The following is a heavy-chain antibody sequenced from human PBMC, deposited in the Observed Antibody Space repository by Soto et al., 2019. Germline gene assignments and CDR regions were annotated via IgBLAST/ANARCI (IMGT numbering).Heavy chain of an antibody. Sequence: QVQLVQSGAEVKKPGSSVKVSCKASGGTFSSYAISWVRQAPGQGLEWMGGIIPIFGTADYAQKFQGRVTITAAESTSTADMELSSLRSEDTAVYYCASHYDSSGYYYRGLDYWGQGTLVTVSS. D-gene: IGHD3-22*01. CDR3: ASHYDSSGYYYRGLDY. V-gene: IGHV1-69*12. CDR1: GGTFSSYA. J-gene: IGHJ4*02. CDR2: IIPIFGTA.